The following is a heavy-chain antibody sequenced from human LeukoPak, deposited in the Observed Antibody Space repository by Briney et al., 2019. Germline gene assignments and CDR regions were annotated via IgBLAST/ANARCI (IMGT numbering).Heavy chain of an antibody. CDR1: GFTFSRHA. CDR3: TRDLYSFWSGRDS. D-gene: IGHD3-3*01. J-gene: IGHJ4*02. V-gene: IGHV3-23*01. CDR2: ISDVAGST. Sequence: PGGSLRLSCAASGFTFSRHAMSWVRQGPGKGLEWVSTISDVAGSTYYADSVKGRFTISRDDYRNTLFLQMNSLRAEDTALYYCTRDLYSFWSGRDSWGQGTLVSVSS.